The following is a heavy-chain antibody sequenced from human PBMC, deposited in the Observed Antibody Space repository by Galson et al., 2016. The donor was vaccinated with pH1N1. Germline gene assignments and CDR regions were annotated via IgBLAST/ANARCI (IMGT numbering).Heavy chain of an antibody. V-gene: IGHV3-15*01. Sequence: LRLSCAASGFTFSGSAMHWVRQASGKGLEWVGRIKSKSDGGTTHYAAPVKDRFIISRDDSKNTLYLQMNSLKTEDTAVYYCTREGGTTGGAFEIWGQGTMVTVSS. CDR1: GFTFSGSA. J-gene: IGHJ3*02. CDR3: TREGGTTGGAFEI. D-gene: IGHD1-1*01. CDR2: IKSKSDGGTT.